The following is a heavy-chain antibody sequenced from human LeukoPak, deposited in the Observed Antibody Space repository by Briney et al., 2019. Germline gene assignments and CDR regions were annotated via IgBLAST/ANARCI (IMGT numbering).Heavy chain of an antibody. V-gene: IGHV4-38-2*02. CDR2: IYHNGDT. D-gene: IGHD3-16*01. CDR3: ARGGGLRWLYYYMDV. Sequence: SETLSLTCTVSASSISSGYFWGWIRQPPGEGLEWIGSIYHNGDTYYTPSLKSRVSISVDTSKNQFSLKLSSVTAADTAVYFCARGGGLRWLYYYMDVWGRGTTVTVSS. J-gene: IGHJ6*03. CDR1: ASSISSGYF.